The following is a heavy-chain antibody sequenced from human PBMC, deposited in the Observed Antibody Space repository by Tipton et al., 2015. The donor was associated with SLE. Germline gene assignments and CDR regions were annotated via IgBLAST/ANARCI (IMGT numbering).Heavy chain of an antibody. Sequence: SLRLSCAASGFTFSSYWMSWVRQAPGKGLEWVANIKQDGSEKYYVDSVKGRFTISRDNAKNSLYLQMNSLRAEDTAVYYCARDNGRSYGNYYYYYGMDVWGQGTTVTVSS. CDR2: IKQDGSEK. D-gene: IGHD1-26*01. V-gene: IGHV3-7*03. J-gene: IGHJ6*02. CDR3: ARDNGRSYGNYYYYYGMDV. CDR1: GFTFSSYW.